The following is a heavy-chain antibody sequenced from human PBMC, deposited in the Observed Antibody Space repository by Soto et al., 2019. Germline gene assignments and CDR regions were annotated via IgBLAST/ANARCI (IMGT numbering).Heavy chain of an antibody. J-gene: IGHJ5*02. CDR2: ISASSDTT. Sequence: GGSLRLSCAASGFTFSHYNMNWVRQAPGKGLEWVSYISASSDTTYYADSVKGRFTISRDTAKNSLYLQMSRLTAEDAALYFCARERYSGYGGPRYCLFDPWGQGTQVTVSS. D-gene: IGHD5-12*01. CDR3: ARERYSGYGGPRYCLFDP. CDR1: GFTFSHYN. V-gene: IGHV3-48*01.